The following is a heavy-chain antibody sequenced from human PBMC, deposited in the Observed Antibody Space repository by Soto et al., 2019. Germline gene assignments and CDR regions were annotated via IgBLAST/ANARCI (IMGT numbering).Heavy chain of an antibody. CDR2: MNPNSGNT. V-gene: IGHV1-8*01. J-gene: IGHJ6*03. CDR1: GYTFTSYD. CDR3: ARGCDPPPYDFWSGYYYYYYYYYMDV. D-gene: IGHD3-3*01. Sequence: ASVKVSCKASGYTFTSYDINWVRQATGQGLEWMGWMNPNSGNTGYAQKFQGRVTMTRNTSISTAYMELSSLRSEDTAVYYCARGCDPPPYDFWSGYYYYYYYYYMDVWGKGTTVTVSS.